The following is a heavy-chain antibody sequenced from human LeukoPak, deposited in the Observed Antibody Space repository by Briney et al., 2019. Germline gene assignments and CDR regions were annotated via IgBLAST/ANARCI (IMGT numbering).Heavy chain of an antibody. V-gene: IGHV6-1*01. CDR3: ARGTLYATSWNFDY. D-gene: IGHD2-2*01. CDR1: GDSVSSNTAS. CDR2: TYYRSKWYN. J-gene: IGHJ4*02. Sequence: SPTLSLTFAISGDSVSSNTASWNWIRQSPSRGLEWLGRTYYRSKWYNDYALSVKSRITLNPDTSKNQFSLQLNSVTPEDTAVYYCARGTLYATSWNFDYWGQGTLVTVSS.